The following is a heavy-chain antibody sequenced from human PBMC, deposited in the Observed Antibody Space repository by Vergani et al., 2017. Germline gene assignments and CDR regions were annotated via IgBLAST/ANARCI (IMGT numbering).Heavy chain of an antibody. Sequence: EVQLVESGGGLVKPGGSLRLSCAASGFTFSSYSMNWVRQAPGKGLEWVSSISSSSSYIYYADSVKGRVTISRDNAKNSLYLQMNSLRAEDTAVYYCARDRKDYYDSSGSVWGQGTLVTVSS. CDR3: ARDRKDYYDSSGSV. CDR1: GFTFSSYS. D-gene: IGHD3-22*01. J-gene: IGHJ4*02. V-gene: IGHV3-21*01. CDR2: ISSSSSYI.